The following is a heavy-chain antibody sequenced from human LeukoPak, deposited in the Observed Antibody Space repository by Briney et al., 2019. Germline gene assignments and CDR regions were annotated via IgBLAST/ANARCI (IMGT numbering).Heavy chain of an antibody. J-gene: IGHJ2*01. CDR2: ITGSSTWT. Sequence: PGGSLRLSCEASGFTFGNFGMTWVRQAPGKVLQWVSGITGSSTWTYYAASVKGRFTVSRDNSQNTLHLQINSLRADDTAVYYCARGLVSSGTGYLDLWGRGTLVTVSS. D-gene: IGHD3-10*01. CDR3: ARGLVSSGTGYLDL. V-gene: IGHV3-23*01. CDR1: GFTFGNFG.